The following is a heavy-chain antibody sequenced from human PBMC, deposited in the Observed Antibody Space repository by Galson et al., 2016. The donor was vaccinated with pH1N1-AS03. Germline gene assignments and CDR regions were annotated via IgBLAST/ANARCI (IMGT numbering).Heavy chain of an antibody. V-gene: IGHV3-49*03. J-gene: IGHJ3*02. Sequence: SLRLSCAASGFSFGDYAMSWFRQAPGKGLEWVGFIRKTASGGTTEYAASVKGRFTVSRDDSKSIAYLQMNSLKTEDTAVYYCRMIVHFRIWGQGTMVTVSS. CDR2: IRKTASGGTT. CDR1: GFSFGDYA. D-gene: IGHD3-22*01. CDR3: RMIVHFRI.